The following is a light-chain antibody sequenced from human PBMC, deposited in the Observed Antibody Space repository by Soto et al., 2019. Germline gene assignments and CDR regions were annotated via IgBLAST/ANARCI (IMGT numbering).Light chain of an antibody. J-gene: IGLJ1*01. V-gene: IGLV2-14*03. CDR2: DVN. Sequence: QSALTQPASVSGSPGQSITISCTGTSSDVGNYDSVSWYQQYPGKAPKLMIFDVNNRPSGVSYRFSGSKSGNTASLTISGLQAEDEGDYYCCSYRSTNTFVFGTGTKLTVL. CDR3: CSYRSTNTFV. CDR1: SSDVGNYDS.